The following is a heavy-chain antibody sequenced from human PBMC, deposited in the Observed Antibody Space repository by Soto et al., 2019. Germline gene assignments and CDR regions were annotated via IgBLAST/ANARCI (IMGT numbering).Heavy chain of an antibody. CDR1: GYTFTSYA. CDR2: INAGNGNT. Sequence: GASVKVSCKASGYTFTSYAMHWVRQAPGQRLEWMGWINAGNGNTKYSQKFQDRVTITRDTSASTAYMELSSLRSEDTAVYYCARSFVVVTAIDYWGQGTLVTFSS. D-gene: IGHD2-21*02. CDR3: ARSFVVVTAIDY. V-gene: IGHV1-3*01. J-gene: IGHJ4*02.